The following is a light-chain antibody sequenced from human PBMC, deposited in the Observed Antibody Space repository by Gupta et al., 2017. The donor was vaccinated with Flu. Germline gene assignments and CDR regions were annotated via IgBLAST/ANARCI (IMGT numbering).Light chain of an antibody. J-gene: IGKJ2*01. CDR2: GAS. V-gene: IGKV3-15*01. CDR1: QSVSSS. CDR3: QQYEIWPPYT. Sequence: EIVMTQSPATLYVSPGERATLSCRASQSVSSSLAWYQQKPGQAPRLLIFGASSRATGIPARFSGSGAGTEFTLTISSRQSEDFAVYYCQQYEIWPPYTFGQGTKLEIK.